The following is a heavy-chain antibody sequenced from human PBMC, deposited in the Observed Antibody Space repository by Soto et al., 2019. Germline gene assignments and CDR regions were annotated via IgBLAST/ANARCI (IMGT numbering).Heavy chain of an antibody. CDR3: ARSSQGPPKRYYDILTGYRPYYYYGMDV. V-gene: IGHV1-69*06. Sequence: ASVKVSCKASGGTFSSYAISWVRQAPGQGLEWMGGIIPIFGTANYAQKFQGRVTITANKSTSTAYMELSSLRSEDTAVYYCARSSQGPPKRYYDILTGYRPYYYYGMDVWGQGTTVTVSS. J-gene: IGHJ6*02. CDR1: GGTFSSYA. D-gene: IGHD3-9*01. CDR2: IIPIFGTA.